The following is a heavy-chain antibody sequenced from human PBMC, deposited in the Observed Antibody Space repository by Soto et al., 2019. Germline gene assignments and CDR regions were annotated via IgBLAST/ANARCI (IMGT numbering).Heavy chain of an antibody. D-gene: IGHD1-1*01. CDR1: GFTFSSYG. CDR3: ARDGMASRTSHFDY. J-gene: IGHJ4*01. V-gene: IGHV3-33*01. Sequence: QVQLVESGGGVVQPGRSLRLSCAASGFTFSSYGMHWVRQAPGKGLEWVAVIWYDGSNKYYADSVKGRFTISRDNSKNTLYLQMNSLRAEDTAVYYCARDGMASRTSHFDYWGHGTLVTVSS. CDR2: IWYDGSNK.